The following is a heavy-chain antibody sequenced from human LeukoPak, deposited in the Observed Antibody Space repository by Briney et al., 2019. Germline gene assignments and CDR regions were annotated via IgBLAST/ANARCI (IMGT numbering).Heavy chain of an antibody. V-gene: IGHV4-30-2*03. Sequence: SQTLSLICAVSGGSISSGGYSWSWIRQPPGKGLERIGYIYHSGSTYYNPSLKSRATISVDTSKNQFSLKLSSVTAADTAVYYCARQMGATITFADYWGQGTLVTVSS. D-gene: IGHD1-26*01. CDR3: ARQMGATITFADY. CDR1: GGSISSGGYS. J-gene: IGHJ4*02. CDR2: IYHSGST.